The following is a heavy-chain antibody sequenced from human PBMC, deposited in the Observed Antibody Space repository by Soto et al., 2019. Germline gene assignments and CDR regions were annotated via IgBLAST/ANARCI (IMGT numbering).Heavy chain of an antibody. D-gene: IGHD4-17*01. Sequence: QVQLVESGGGVVQPGRSLRLSCAASGFTFSNYAMHWVRQAPGKGLEWVAVISYDGSNKYYADSVKGRFTISRDNSKNTLYLQMNSLRAEDTAVYYCARALTTVTTAYYCDYWGQGTLVTVSS. J-gene: IGHJ4*02. CDR1: GFTFSNYA. CDR2: ISYDGSNK. V-gene: IGHV3-30-3*01. CDR3: ARALTTVTTAYYCDY.